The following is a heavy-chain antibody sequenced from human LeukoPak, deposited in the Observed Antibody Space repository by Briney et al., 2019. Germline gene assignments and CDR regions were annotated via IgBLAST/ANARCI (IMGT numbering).Heavy chain of an antibody. CDR3: AREGGQQLAFDY. D-gene: IGHD6-13*01. Sequence: SVKVSCKASGGTFSSYAISWVRQAPGQGLEWMGGIIPIFGTANYAQKFQGRVTITADESTSTAYMELSSLRSEDTAVYYCAREGGQQLAFDYWGQGTLVTVSS. CDR1: GGTFSSYA. CDR2: IIPIFGTA. J-gene: IGHJ4*02. V-gene: IGHV1-69*13.